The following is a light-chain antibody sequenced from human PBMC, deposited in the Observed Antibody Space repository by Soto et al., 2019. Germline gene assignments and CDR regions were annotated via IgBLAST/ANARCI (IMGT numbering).Light chain of an antibody. Sequence: QSALTQPASVSGSPGQSITISCTGTSSDVGGHNYVSWYQQHPGKAPKLMIYEVSNRPSGVSNRFSGSKSGNTASLTISGLQAEDEADYYCSSYTSSRSDYVFGTGTKLTVL. CDR1: SSDVGGHNY. CDR2: EVS. J-gene: IGLJ1*01. V-gene: IGLV2-14*01. CDR3: SSYTSSRSDYV.